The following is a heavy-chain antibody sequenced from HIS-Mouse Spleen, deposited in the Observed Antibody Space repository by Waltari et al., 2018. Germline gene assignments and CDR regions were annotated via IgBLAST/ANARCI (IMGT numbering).Heavy chain of an antibody. Sequence: QLQLQESGPGLVKPSETLSPPCTVSGGSISSSSYYWGWIRQPPGKGLEWIGSIYYSGSTYYNPSLKSRVTISVDTSKNQFSLKLSSVTAADTAVYYCARVRLSGSFDYWGQGTLVTVSS. V-gene: IGHV4-39*07. CDR2: IYYSGST. J-gene: IGHJ4*02. D-gene: IGHD1-26*01. CDR1: GGSISSSSYY. CDR3: ARVRLSGSFDY.